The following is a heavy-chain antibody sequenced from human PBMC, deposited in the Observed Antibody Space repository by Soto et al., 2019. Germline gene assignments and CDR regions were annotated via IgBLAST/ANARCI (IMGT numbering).Heavy chain of an antibody. D-gene: IGHD1-26*01. CDR2: INSDGRST. V-gene: IGHV3-74*01. CDR3: ARGGRYRENYYFGMDV. CDR1: GFTLSNFW. Sequence: GSLRLSGSASGFTLSNFWMHWVRQAPGKGLEWVSRINSDGRSTSYVDSVKGRFTISRDNANNTLYLEMNSLRVEDTAVYFCARGGRYRENYYFGMDVWGQGTTVTVYS. J-gene: IGHJ6*02.